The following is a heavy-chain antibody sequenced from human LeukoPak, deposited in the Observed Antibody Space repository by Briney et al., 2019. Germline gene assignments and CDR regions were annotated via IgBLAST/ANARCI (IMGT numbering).Heavy chain of an antibody. D-gene: IGHD1-26*01. Sequence: SETLSLTCAVYGGSFSGYYWSWIRQPPGKGLEWIGEINHSGSTNYNPSLKSRVTISVDTSKNQFSLKLSSVTAADTAVYYCARHLPYSGSYQGDPFFDIWGQGTMVTVSS. CDR3: ARHLPYSGSYQGDPFFDI. CDR1: GGSFSGYY. CDR2: INHSGST. V-gene: IGHV4-34*01. J-gene: IGHJ3*02.